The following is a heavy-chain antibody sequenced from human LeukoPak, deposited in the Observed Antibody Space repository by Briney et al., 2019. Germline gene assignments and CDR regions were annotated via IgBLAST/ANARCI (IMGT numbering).Heavy chain of an antibody. CDR1: GFTFSSYW. D-gene: IGHD6-13*01. V-gene: IGHV3-7*01. J-gene: IGHJ4*02. CDR2: IKQDGSEK. Sequence: GGSLRLSCAASGFTFSSYWMSWVRQAPGKGLEWVANIKQDGSEKYYVDSVKGRFTISRDNAKNSLYLQMNSLRAKDTAVYYCARDRQQLVPSSFDYWGQGTLVTVSS. CDR3: ARDRQQLVPSSFDY.